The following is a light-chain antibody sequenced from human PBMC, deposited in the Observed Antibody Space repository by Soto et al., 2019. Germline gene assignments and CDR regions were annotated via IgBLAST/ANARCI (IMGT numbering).Light chain of an antibody. J-gene: IGKJ5*01. V-gene: IGKV3-20*01. CDR1: QSVSSNY. Sequence: EIVLTQSPGTLSLSPGERATLSCRASQSVSSNYLAWYQQKPGQAPRLLIYGASSRATGIPDRFSGSGSGTDFTLTISRLEPEDFAVYYCQQHETLITFGQGTRLEIK. CDR3: QQHETLIT. CDR2: GAS.